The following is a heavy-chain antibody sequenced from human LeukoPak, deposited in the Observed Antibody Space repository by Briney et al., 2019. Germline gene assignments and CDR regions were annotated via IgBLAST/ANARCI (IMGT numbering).Heavy chain of an antibody. CDR2: INWNGGST. CDR1: GFTFDDYG. CDR3: ASTDYDILTGYYRY. Sequence: GSLRLSCAASGFTFDDYGMSWVRQAPGKGLEWVSGINWNGGSTGYADSVKGRFTISRDNAKNSLYLQMNSLRAEDTALYYCASTDYDILTGYYRYWGQGTLVTVSS. J-gene: IGHJ4*02. D-gene: IGHD3-9*01. V-gene: IGHV3-20*04.